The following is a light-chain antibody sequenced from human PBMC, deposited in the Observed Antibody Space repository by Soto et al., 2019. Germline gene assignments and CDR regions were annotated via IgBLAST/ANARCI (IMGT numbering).Light chain of an antibody. Sequence: EIVLTQSPGTLSLSPGERATLSCRASQSVSSNYLAWYQQKPGQAPWLLIYGASSRATGIPDRFSGSGSGTDFTLTISRLEPEDFAVYYCQQYGNSVFTFGPGTKVDIK. CDR3: QQYGNSVFT. V-gene: IGKV3-20*01. CDR1: QSVSSNY. J-gene: IGKJ3*01. CDR2: GAS.